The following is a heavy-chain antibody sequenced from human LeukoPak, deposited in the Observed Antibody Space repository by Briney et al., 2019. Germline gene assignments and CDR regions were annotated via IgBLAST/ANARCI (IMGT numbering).Heavy chain of an antibody. J-gene: IGHJ6*03. CDR2: IYYSGST. CDR1: GGSISSYY. Sequence: SETLSLTCTVSGGSISSYYWSCIRQPPGKGLEWIGYIYYSGSTNYNPSLKSRVTISVDTSKNQFSLKLSSVTAAGTAVYYCASSISGGSGRYYYYYYMDVWGKGTTVTVSS. D-gene: IGHD3-10*01. CDR3: ASSISGGSGRYYYYYYMDV. V-gene: IGHV4-59*01.